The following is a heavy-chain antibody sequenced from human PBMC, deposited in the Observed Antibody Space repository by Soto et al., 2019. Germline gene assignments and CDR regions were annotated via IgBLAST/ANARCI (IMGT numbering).Heavy chain of an antibody. CDR3: ARIVVGVTVDL. V-gene: IGHV4-61*01. CDR2: ISHTGDT. D-gene: IGHD1-26*01. CDR1: DASVWSDSYF. J-gene: IGHJ4*02. Sequence: ETLSLTCTVSDASVWSDSYFWTWIRQPPGKGLEWIAYISHTGDTNYNPSLKSRVTISIDTSRNQFSLTVTSVTAADTAVYFCARIVVGVTVDLWGQGSLVTVSS.